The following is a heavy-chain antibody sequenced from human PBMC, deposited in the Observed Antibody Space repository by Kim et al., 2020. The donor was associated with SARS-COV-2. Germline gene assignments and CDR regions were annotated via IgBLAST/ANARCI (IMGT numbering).Heavy chain of an antibody. CDR2: ITGSGGDT. CDR3: AKARSAWQFDY. CDR1: GFTFSTCA. D-gene: IGHD2-15*01. V-gene: IGHV3-23*01. Sequence: GGSLRLSCAASGFTFSTCAMSWVRQAPGKGLEWVSVITGSGGDTNYADSVKGRFTISRDDSKSTLYLQMNSLRVEDTAVYYCAKARSAWQFDYWGQGSLVTVSS. J-gene: IGHJ4*02.